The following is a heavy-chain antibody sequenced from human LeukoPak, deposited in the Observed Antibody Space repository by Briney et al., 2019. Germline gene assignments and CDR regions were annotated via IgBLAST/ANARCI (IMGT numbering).Heavy chain of an antibody. J-gene: IGHJ4*02. Sequence: ASVKVSCKASGYTFTSYAMNWVRQAPGQGLEWMGWINTNTGNPTYAQGFTGRFVFSLDTSVSTAYLQISSLKAEDTAVYYCARGPPFLWSGYYIHRDLDYWGQGTLVTVSS. CDR1: GYTFTSYA. CDR3: ARGPPFLWSGYYIHRDLDY. V-gene: IGHV7-4-1*02. CDR2: INTNTGNP. D-gene: IGHD3-3*01.